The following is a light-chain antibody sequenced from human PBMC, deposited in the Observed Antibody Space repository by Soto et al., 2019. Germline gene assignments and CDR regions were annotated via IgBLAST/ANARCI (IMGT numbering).Light chain of an antibody. V-gene: IGKV1-39*01. CDR1: QSISSY. Sequence: DIQMTQSPSSLSASVGDRVTITCRASQSISSYLIWYQQKPGKAPKLLIYAASSLQSGVPSRFSGSGSGTDFTLNISTLQPEDFATYYCQQSYSTLFTFGGGTKVEIK. J-gene: IGKJ4*01. CDR3: QQSYSTLFT. CDR2: AAS.